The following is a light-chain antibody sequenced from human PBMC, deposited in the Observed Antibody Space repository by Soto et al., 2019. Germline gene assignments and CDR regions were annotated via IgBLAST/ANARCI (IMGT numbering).Light chain of an antibody. CDR2: DVS. CDR1: ESISGY. CDR3: QHLVT. Sequence: DIQMTQSPSTLSSSVGERVTISCRASESISGYLAWYQQKPGKATKLLIYDVSSLESGVTSRFSGSGSGTEFTLTISSLQPDDFATYYCQHLVTFGQGTKVDIK. V-gene: IGKV1-5*01. J-gene: IGKJ1*01.